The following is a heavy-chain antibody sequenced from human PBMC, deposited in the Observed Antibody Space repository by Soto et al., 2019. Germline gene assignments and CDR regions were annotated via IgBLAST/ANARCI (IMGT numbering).Heavy chain of an antibody. CDR2: VHYSGST. V-gene: IGHV4-59*01. J-gene: IGHJ4*02. CDR1: GTSIRNYY. D-gene: IGHD1-1*01. CDR3: AREDRDDLSIFDY. Sequence: QVQLQESGPDLMKPSETLSLTCTVSGTSIRNYYWSWIRQAPGKGLEWLGYVHYSGSTDYNPSLKGRVTISMDTSKNLFSLNLSSVTAADTAVYYCAREDRDDLSIFDYWGQGMLVTVSS.